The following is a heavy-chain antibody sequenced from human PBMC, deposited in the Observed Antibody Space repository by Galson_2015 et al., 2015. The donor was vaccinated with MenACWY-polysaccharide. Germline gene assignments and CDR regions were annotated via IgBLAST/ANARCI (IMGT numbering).Heavy chain of an antibody. CDR2: LSYGGST. CDR1: GGSFRGPYHY. V-gene: IGHV4-61*01. Sequence: ETLSLTCTVSGGSFRGPYHYWGWIRQPPGKGLEWIGSLSYGGSTNSNPPLKSRVTLSIHTSMNQLSLKLNSVTAADTAVYYCAKESGATSTSCYSCAFDLWGQGTMVTVSS. CDR3: AKESGATSTSCYSCAFDL. D-gene: IGHD2-2*01. J-gene: IGHJ3*01.